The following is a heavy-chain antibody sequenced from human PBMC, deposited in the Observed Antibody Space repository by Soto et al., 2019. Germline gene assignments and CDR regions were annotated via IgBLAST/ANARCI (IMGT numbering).Heavy chain of an antibody. Sequence: HPGGSLRLSCAASGFTFSSYGMHWVRQAPGKGLEWVAVIWYDGSNKYYADSVKGRFTISRDNSKNTLYLQMNSLRAEDTAVYYCARVVEIADYYDSSGFDYWAQGTLVTGSS. CDR1: GFTFSSYG. V-gene: IGHV3-33*01. J-gene: IGHJ4*02. CDR2: IWYDGSNK. CDR3: ARVVEIADYYDSSGFDY. D-gene: IGHD3-22*01.